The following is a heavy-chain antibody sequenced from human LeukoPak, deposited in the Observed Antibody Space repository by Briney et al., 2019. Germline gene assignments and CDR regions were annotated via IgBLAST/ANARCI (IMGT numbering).Heavy chain of an antibody. D-gene: IGHD3-3*01. CDR2: IDGSGGRP. CDR1: GFTLSKYA. J-gene: IGHJ4*02. V-gene: IGHV3-23*01. CDR3: ARGKDHDFWNPFDH. Sequence: GGSLRLSCAASGFTLSKYAMNWVRQAPGKGLEWVSGIDGSGGRPPSADSVKGRFTISRDISKNTLYLQMDSLRAEDAAAYYCARGKDHDFWNPFDHWGQGTLVTVSS.